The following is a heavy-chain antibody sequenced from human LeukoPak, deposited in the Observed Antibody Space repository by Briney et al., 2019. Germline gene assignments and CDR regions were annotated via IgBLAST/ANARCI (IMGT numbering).Heavy chain of an antibody. CDR1: GYTFTGYY. CDR3: AVTLQYYYYGMDV. CDR2: INPNSGGT. J-gene: IGHJ6*02. Sequence: ASVKVSCKASGYTFTGYYMHWVRQAPGQGREWMGWINPNSGGTNYAQKFQGRVTMTRDTSISTAYMELSRLRSDDTAVYYCAVTLQYYYYGMDVWGQGTTVTVSS. D-gene: IGHD4-4*01. V-gene: IGHV1-2*02.